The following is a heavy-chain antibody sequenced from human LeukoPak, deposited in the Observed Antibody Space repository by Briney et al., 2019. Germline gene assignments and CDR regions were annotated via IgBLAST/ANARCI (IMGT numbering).Heavy chain of an antibody. CDR3: ANSQNQWLVQVPFDY. CDR1: GFTFSSYG. CDR2: ISYDGSNK. J-gene: IGHJ4*02. V-gene: IGHV3-30*18. Sequence: GRSLRLSCAASGFTFSSYGMHWVRQAPGKGLEWVAVISYDGSNKYYADSVKGRFTISRDNSKNTLYLQMNSLRAEDTAVYYCANSQNQWLVQVPFDYWGQGTLVTVSS. D-gene: IGHD6-19*01.